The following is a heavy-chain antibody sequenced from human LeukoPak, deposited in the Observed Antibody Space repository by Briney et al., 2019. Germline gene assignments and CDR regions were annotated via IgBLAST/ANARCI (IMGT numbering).Heavy chain of an antibody. CDR1: GFTFSSYG. CDR3: AKPKGYCSSTSCSRYYFDY. D-gene: IGHD2-2*01. Sequence: GGSLRLSCAASGFTFSSYGMHWVRQAPGKGLEWVAVISYDGSNKYYADSVKGRFTISRDNSKNTLYLQMNSLRAEDTVVYYCAKPKGYCSSTSCSRYYFDYWGQGTLVTVSS. V-gene: IGHV3-30*18. CDR2: ISYDGSNK. J-gene: IGHJ4*02.